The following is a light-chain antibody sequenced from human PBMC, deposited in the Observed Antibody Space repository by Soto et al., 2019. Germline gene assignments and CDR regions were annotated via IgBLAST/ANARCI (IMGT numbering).Light chain of an antibody. CDR3: QQRSNWPLT. CDR1: QSVSSY. Sequence: EIVLTQSPATLSLSPGERATLSCRASQSVSSYLAWYQQKPGQAPRLLIYDASNRATGIPARFSGSGSGTDFTLTISRLAPEEFAVYYCQQRSNWPLTFGGGTKVEIK. V-gene: IGKV3-11*01. J-gene: IGKJ4*01. CDR2: DAS.